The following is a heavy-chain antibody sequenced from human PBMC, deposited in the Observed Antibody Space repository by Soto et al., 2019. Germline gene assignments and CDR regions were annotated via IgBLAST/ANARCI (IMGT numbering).Heavy chain of an antibody. CDR1: GGTSSSYA. CDR2: IIPIFGTA. J-gene: IGHJ6*02. Sequence: GASVKVSCKASGGTSSSYAISWVRQAPGQGLEWMGGIIPIFGTANYAQKFQGRVTITADESTSTAYMELSSLRSEDTAVYYCARQIVVVPAANGGYYYGMDVWGQGTTVTVSS. CDR3: ARQIVVVPAANGGYYYGMDV. V-gene: IGHV1-69*13. D-gene: IGHD2-2*01.